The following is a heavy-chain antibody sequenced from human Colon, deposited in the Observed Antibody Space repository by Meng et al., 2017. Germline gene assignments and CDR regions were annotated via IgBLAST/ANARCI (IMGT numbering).Heavy chain of an antibody. CDR3: AKGSDQWPEASWFDA. D-gene: IGHD6-19*01. V-gene: IGHV3-23*01. CDR1: EFTFSSFA. Sequence: GESLKISCEASEFTFSSFAMNWVRQAPGKGLEWVSSISGSGGSSYSADSVKGRFTISRDNSKNTLCLQMKSLRVEDTAVYFCAKGSDQWPEASWFDAWGHGSLVTVSS. CDR2: ISGSGGSS. J-gene: IGHJ5*01.